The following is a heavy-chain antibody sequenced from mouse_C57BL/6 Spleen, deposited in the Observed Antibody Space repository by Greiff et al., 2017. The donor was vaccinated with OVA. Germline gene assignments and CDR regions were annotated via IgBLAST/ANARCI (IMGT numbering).Heavy chain of an antibody. D-gene: IGHD1-1*01. CDR1: GYTFTSYD. Sequence: VKLVESGPELVKPGASVKLSCKASGYTFTSYDINWVKQRPGQGLEWIGCIYPRDGSTKYHEKFKGKATLTVDKSSSTAYMELHSMTSEDSAVYICARKGYYGSSYRYFDVWGTGTTVTVSS. CDR2: IYPRDGST. J-gene: IGHJ1*03. V-gene: IGHV1-85*01. CDR3: ARKGYYGSSYRYFDV.